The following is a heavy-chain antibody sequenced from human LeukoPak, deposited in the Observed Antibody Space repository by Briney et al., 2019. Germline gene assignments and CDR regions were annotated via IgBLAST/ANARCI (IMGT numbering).Heavy chain of an antibody. CDR2: INHSGST. Sequence: SGGSLRLSCAASGFTFSSYAMSWVRQPPGKGLEWIGEINHSGSTNYNPSLKSRVTISVDTSKNQFSLKLSSVTAADTAVYYCARAVYGSGSYTFDYWGQGTLVTVSS. J-gene: IGHJ4*02. D-gene: IGHD3-10*01. CDR1: GFTFSSYA. V-gene: IGHV4-34*01. CDR3: ARAVYGSGSYTFDY.